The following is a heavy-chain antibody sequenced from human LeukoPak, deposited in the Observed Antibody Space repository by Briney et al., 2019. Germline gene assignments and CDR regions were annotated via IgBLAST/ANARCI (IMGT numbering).Heavy chain of an antibody. CDR2: IVPIFDTP. V-gene: IGHV1-69*05. Sequence: SVKVSCKASGGTFRDFAVSWVRQAPGQGLEWMGGIVPIFDTPNYAQRFEDRVTITTDEATNTAYMELTGLRSEDTAVYYCASDIYGSQPSDYWGQGTLVTVSS. D-gene: IGHD3-10*01. CDR3: ASDIYGSQPSDY. CDR1: GGTFRDFA. J-gene: IGHJ4*02.